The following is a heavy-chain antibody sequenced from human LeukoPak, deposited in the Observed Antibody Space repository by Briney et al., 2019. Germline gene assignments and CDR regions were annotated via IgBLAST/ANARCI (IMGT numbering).Heavy chain of an antibody. CDR2: IKQDGSEK. D-gene: IGHD6-13*01. CDR1: GFSLSSYW. J-gene: IGHJ6*03. Sequence: GGSLRLSCAASGFSLSSYWMTWVRQAPGKGLEWVANIKQDGSEKNYVDSVKGRFTISRDNAKNSLYLQMNSLRDDDTAMYYCSRGASRHSSNWNFPYYYYMDVWGKGTTVTISS. V-gene: IGHV3-7*01. CDR3: SRGASRHSSNWNFPYYYYMDV.